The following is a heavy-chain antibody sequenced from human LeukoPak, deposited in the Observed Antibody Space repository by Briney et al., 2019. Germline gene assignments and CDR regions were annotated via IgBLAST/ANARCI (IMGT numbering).Heavy chain of an antibody. V-gene: IGHV1-46*01. Sequence: ASVKVSCKASGYTFTSYYMHWVRQAPGQGLEWMGIINPSGGSTSYAQKFQGRVTMTRDMSTSTVYMELSSLRSEDTAVYYCARATPTAPNVAYYYYYMDVWGKGTTVTVSS. D-gene: IGHD2-15*01. J-gene: IGHJ6*03. CDR1: GYTFTSYY. CDR2: INPSGGST. CDR3: ARATPTAPNVAYYYYYMDV.